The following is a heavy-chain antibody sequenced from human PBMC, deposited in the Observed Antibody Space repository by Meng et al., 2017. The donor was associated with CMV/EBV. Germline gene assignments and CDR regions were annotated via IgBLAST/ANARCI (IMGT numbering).Heavy chain of an antibody. CDR1: GGSVSSGSYY. J-gene: IGHJ5*02. CDR3: AREGGDCTNGVCYVWFDP. V-gene: IGHV4-61*01. Sequence: SETLSLTCTVSGGSVSSGSYYWSWIRPPPGKGLEWIGYIYYSGSTNYNPSLKSRVTISVDTSKNQFSLKLSSVTAADTAVYYCAREGGDCTNGVCYVWFDPWGQGTLVTVSS. D-gene: IGHD2-8*01. CDR2: IYYSGST.